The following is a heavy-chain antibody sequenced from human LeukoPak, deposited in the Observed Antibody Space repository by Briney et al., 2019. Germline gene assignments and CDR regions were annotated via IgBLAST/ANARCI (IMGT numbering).Heavy chain of an antibody. Sequence: GASVKVSCKASGYTFTSYYMHWVRQAPGQGLEWMGIINPSGGSTSYAQKFQGRVTMTRDMSTSTVYMELSSLRSEDTAVYYCARGGSSSWYVGYYYYMDVWGKGTTVTVSS. J-gene: IGHJ6*03. CDR2: INPSGGST. CDR1: GYTFTSYY. D-gene: IGHD6-13*01. CDR3: ARGGSSSWYVGYYYYMDV. V-gene: IGHV1-46*01.